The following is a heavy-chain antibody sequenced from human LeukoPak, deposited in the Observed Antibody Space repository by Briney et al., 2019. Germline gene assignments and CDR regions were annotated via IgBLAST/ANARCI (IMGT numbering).Heavy chain of an antibody. CDR1: GFTFNNYA. J-gene: IGHJ5*02. V-gene: IGHV3-23*01. CDR3: AKDPTSVGGRHDWLLDS. D-gene: IGHD3-9*01. Sequence: GGSLRLSCAASGFTFNNYAMSWVRQAPGKGLEWVSTIGFGDDSAYYADSVKGRYTISRDNSKNTLYLQMNYLRAEDTAVYYCAKDPTSVGGRHDWLLDSWGQGTLVTVSS. CDR2: IGFGDDSA.